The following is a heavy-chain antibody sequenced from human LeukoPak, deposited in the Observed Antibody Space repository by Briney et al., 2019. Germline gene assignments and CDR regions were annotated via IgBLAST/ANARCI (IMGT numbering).Heavy chain of an antibody. V-gene: IGHV1-2*02. CDR2: INPNSGGT. D-gene: IGHD3-22*01. J-gene: IGHJ5*02. CDR3: ASGSEYYDSSGYYSA. Sequence: ASVKVSCKTSNFPFRSYGITWARQAPGQGLEWMGWINPNSGGTNYGQRFQGRVTLTRDTSISAAYSELSRLRSDDTAVYYCASGSEYYDSSGYYSAWGQGTLVTVSS. CDR1: NFPFRSYG.